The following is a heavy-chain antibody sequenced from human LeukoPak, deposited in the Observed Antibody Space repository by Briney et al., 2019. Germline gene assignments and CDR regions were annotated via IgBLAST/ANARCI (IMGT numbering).Heavy chain of an antibody. CDR1: GYTFTSYG. CDR3: ARLGYCTNDVCMPLPDDY. J-gene: IGHJ4*02. Sequence: ASVTVSCKASGYTFTSYGISWVRQAPGQGLEWMGWISAYNGNTNYAQKLQGRVTMTTDTSTITAYMELKSLRSDDTAVYYCARLGYCTNDVCMPLPDDYWGQGTLVTVSS. CDR2: ISAYNGNT. D-gene: IGHD2-8*01. V-gene: IGHV1-18*01.